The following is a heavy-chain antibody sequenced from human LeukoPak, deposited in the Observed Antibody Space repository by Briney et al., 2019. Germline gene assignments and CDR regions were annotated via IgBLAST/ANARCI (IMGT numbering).Heavy chain of an antibody. CDR2: INPSGGST. CDR3: AREIYCSGGSCYLNWFDP. V-gene: IGHV1-46*01. J-gene: IGHJ5*02. D-gene: IGHD2-15*01. CDR1: GYTFTSYY. Sequence: GASVKVSCKASGYTFTSYYMHWVRQAPGQGLEWMGIINPSGGSTSYAQKFQGRVTMTRDTSISTAYMELSRLRSDDTAVYYCAREIYCSGGSCYLNWFDPWGQGTLVTVSS.